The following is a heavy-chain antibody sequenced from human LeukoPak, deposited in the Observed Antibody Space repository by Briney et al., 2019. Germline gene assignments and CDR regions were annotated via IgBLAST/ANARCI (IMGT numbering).Heavy chain of an antibody. D-gene: IGHD2/OR15-2a*01. Sequence: GGSLRLSCAASGFTFRSYSMNWVRQAPGKGLEWVSSISGSSSYIYYTGSVKGRFTISRDNAKNSLYLQMNSLRAEDTAMYYCAREGFYGEYYFDYWGQGTLVTVSS. J-gene: IGHJ4*02. CDR3: AREGFYGEYYFDY. V-gene: IGHV3-21*01. CDR2: ISGSSSYI. CDR1: GFTFRSYS.